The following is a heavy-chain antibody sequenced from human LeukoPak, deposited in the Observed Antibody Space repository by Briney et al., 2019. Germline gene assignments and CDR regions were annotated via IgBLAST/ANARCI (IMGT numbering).Heavy chain of an antibody. CDR2: FYSSGSS. D-gene: IGHD3-22*01. CDR3: ARDPGGSGYYPYYYYGMDV. Sequence: SETLSLTCTVSGGSISGYHWSWIRQPPGRGLEWIGYFYSSGSSNYNPSLKSRVTISVDTSKNQFSLKLSSVTAADTAVYYCARDPGGSGYYPYYYYGMDVWGQGTTVTVSS. V-gene: IGHV4-59*01. J-gene: IGHJ6*02. CDR1: GGSISGYH.